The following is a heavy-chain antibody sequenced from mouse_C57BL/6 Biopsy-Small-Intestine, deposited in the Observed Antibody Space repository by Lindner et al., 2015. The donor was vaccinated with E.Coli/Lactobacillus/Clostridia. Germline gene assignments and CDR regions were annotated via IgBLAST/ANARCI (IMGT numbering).Heavy chain of an antibody. Sequence: VQLQESGPELVKPGASVKIPCKASGYTFTDYNMDWVKQSHGKSLEWIGDINPNSGGTIYNQKFKGKATLTVDKSSSTAYMELRSLTSEDTAVYYCARRQLNWFDYWGQGTLVTVSA. D-gene: IGHD3-2*02. J-gene: IGHJ3*01. CDR1: GYTFTDYN. CDR3: ARRQLNWFDY. V-gene: IGHV1-18*01. CDR2: INPNSGGT.